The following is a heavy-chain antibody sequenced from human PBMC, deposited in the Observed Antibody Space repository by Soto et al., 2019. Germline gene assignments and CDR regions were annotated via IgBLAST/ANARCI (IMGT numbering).Heavy chain of an antibody. J-gene: IGHJ4*02. Sequence: PSETLSLTCAVYGGSFSGYYWSWIRQPPGKGLEWIGEINHGGSTNYNPSLKSRVTISVDTSKNQFSLKLSSVTAADTAVYYCARDRPRPYDFWSGYYETPIDYWGQGTLVTVS. V-gene: IGHV4-34*01. CDR3: ARDRPRPYDFWSGYYETPIDY. D-gene: IGHD3-3*01. CDR2: INHGGST. CDR1: GGSFSGYY.